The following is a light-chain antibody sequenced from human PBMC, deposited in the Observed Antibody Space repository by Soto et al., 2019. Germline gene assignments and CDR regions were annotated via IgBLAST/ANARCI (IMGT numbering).Light chain of an antibody. CDR3: SSYTNKDTLL. CDR2: DVT. Sequence: QSVLTQPASVSGSPGQSITISCTGTSSDVGGYDHVSWYQQHPGKAPKLIIYDVTVRPSVISPRFSGSKSDNTASLAVSGLQPEDEADYYCSSYTNKDTLLFGGGTKLTVL. J-gene: IGLJ3*02. V-gene: IGLV2-14*03. CDR1: SSDVGGYDH.